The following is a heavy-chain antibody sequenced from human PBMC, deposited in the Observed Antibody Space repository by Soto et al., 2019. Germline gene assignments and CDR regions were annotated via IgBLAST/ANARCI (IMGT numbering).Heavy chain of an antibody. Sequence: VGSLRLSCAASGCTFSSYAMSWVRQAPGKGLEWVSAISGSGGSTYYADSVKGRFTISRDNSKNTLYLQMNSLRAEDTAVYYCAKVTRFGELSHDYWGQGTLVNVSS. CDR2: ISGSGGST. D-gene: IGHD3-10*01. CDR3: AKVTRFGELSHDY. J-gene: IGHJ4*02. CDR1: GCTFSSYA. V-gene: IGHV3-23*01.